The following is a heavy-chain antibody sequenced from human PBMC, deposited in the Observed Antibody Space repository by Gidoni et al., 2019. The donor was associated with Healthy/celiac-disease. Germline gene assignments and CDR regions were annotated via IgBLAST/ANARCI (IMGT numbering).Heavy chain of an antibody. CDR3: ARGRVVPAAIGSGDWFDP. J-gene: IGHJ5*02. Sequence: QVQLVQSGAEVKTPRASVKVSCKASGYTFTGYYMHWVRQAPGQGLEWMGRINPNSGGTNYAQKFQGRVTMTRDTSISTAYMELSRLSSDETAVYYCARGRVVPAAIGSGDWFDPWGQGTLVTVSS. CDR1: GYTFTGYY. CDR2: INPNSGGT. D-gene: IGHD2-2*01. V-gene: IGHV1-2*06.